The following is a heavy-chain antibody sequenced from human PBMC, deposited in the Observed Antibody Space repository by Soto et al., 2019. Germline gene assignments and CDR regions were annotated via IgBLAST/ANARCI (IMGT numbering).Heavy chain of an antibody. D-gene: IGHD3-9*01. CDR3: AASGILLTGSPYYYYYGMDV. CDR2: IDPSDFYT. Sequence: GESLKISCKGSGYSFTSYWISWVRQMPGKGLEWMGRIDPSDFYTNHSPAFQGHVTISADKSISTAYLQWSSLKASDTAMYYCAASGILLTGSPYYYYYGMDVWGQGTTVTVSS. J-gene: IGHJ6*02. V-gene: IGHV5-10-1*01. CDR1: GYSFTSYW.